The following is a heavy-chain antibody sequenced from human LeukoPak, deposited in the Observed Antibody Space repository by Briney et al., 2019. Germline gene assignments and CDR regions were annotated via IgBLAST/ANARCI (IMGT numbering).Heavy chain of an antibody. D-gene: IGHD3-9*01. CDR1: VFTVSSNY. Sequence: GGSLRLSCAASVFTVSSNYMSWVRQAPGKGLEWVSVIYSGGSTYYADSVKGRFTISRDNSKNTLYLQMNSLRAEDTAVYYCARGGLAYDILTGYQPFDYWGQGTLVTVSS. V-gene: IGHV3-53*01. CDR2: IYSGGST. CDR3: ARGGLAYDILTGYQPFDY. J-gene: IGHJ4*02.